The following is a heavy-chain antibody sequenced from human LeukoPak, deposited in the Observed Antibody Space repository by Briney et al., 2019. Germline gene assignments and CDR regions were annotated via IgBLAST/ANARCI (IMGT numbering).Heavy chain of an antibody. CDR3: AKPGEYSSGWNFDY. V-gene: IGHV3-23*01. J-gene: IGHJ4*02. D-gene: IGHD6-19*01. CDR1: GFTFGNYA. Sequence: GGSLRLSRAASGFTFGNYAMSWVRQAPGKGLEWVSAISGSGGSTYYADSVKGRFTISRDNSKNTLYLQMNSLRAEDTAVYYCAKPGEYSSGWNFDYWGQGTLVTVSS. CDR2: ISGSGGST.